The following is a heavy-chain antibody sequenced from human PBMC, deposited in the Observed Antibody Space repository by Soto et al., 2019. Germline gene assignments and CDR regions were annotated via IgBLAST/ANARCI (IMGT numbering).Heavy chain of an antibody. CDR3: AREIGVAVRFDP. J-gene: IGHJ5*02. CDR1: GGTFSPYA. Sequence: QVQLVQSGAEVKRPGSSVKVSCKTSGGTFSPYAISWLRQAPGQGLEWMGGIMPIFGTTNYAQKFQGRLTIVADESTRTAYMELISLTSDDTGLYYCAREIGVAVRFDPWGQEPWSPSPQ. D-gene: IGHD6-19*01. V-gene: IGHV1-69*01. CDR2: IMPIFGTT.